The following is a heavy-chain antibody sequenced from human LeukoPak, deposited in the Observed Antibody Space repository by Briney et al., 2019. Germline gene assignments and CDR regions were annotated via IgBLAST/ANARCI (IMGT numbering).Heavy chain of an antibody. D-gene: IGHD2-15*01. J-gene: IGHJ4*02. CDR1: GGSISSGSYY. Sequence: SETLSLTCTVSGGSISSGSYYWNWIRQPAGKGLEWIGRIYSSGSTNYNPSLKSRVTMSVDTSKNQFSLKLSSVTAADTAMYYCARYCSGSSCYSWGYYFDYWGQGTLVIVSS. CDR3: ARYCSGSSCYSWGYYFDY. CDR2: IYSSGST. V-gene: IGHV4-61*02.